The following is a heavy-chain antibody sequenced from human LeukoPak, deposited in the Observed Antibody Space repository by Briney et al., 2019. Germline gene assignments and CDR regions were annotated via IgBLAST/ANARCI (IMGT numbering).Heavy chain of an antibody. CDR3: ARPVRRLRRDDAFDI. CDR2: IYYSGIS. CDR1: XGSISSFY. D-gene: IGHD4-17*01. V-gene: IGHV4-59*01. Sequence: SETLSLTCTVSXGSISSFYWSWIRQPPGKGLDWIRYIYYSGISHYNPSLKSRVTISVDTSKNQFSLKLSSVTAADTAVYFCARPVRRLRRDDAFDIWGQGTMVTVSS. J-gene: IGHJ3*02.